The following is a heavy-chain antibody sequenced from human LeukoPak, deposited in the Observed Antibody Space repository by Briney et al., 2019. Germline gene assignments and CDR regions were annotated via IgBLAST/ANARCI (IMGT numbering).Heavy chain of an antibody. V-gene: IGHV1-69*13. J-gene: IGHJ4*02. CDR1: GYIFTNYG. Sequence: ASVKVSCKASGYIFTNYGISWVRQAPGQGLEWMGGIIPIFGTANYAQKFQGRVTITADESTSTAYMELSSLRSEDTAVYYCAREDYGDYGVDYWGQGTLVTVSS. CDR3: AREDYGDYGVDY. CDR2: IIPIFGTA. D-gene: IGHD4-17*01.